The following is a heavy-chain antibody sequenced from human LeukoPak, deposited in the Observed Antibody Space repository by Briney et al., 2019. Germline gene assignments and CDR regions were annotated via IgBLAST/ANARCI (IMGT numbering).Heavy chain of an antibody. J-gene: IGHJ4*02. V-gene: IGHV3-53*01. CDR1: GFTVSSNY. CDR3: ARGVRVVITHESYYFDY. Sequence: PGGSLRLSCAASGFTVSSNYMSWVRQAPGKGLEWVSVIYSGGSTYYADSVKGRFTISRDNSKNTLYLQMNSLRAEDTAVYYCARGVRVVITHESYYFDYWGQGTLVTVSS. D-gene: IGHD3-22*01. CDR2: IYSGGST.